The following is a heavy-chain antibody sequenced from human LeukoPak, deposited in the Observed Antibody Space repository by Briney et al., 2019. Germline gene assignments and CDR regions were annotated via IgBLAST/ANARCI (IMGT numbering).Heavy chain of an antibody. CDR1: GFTFNSYA. Sequence: PGGSLRLSCAASGFTFNSYAMHWVRQAPGKGLEWVIVISDDGGTKFYADSVLGRFTISRDNSKSTLYLQMDSLRAEDTAIYYCAKTSSSSGSPSECWGQGTLVTVSS. CDR2: ISDDGGTK. V-gene: IGHV3-30-3*02. J-gene: IGHJ4*02. CDR3: AKTSSSSGSPSEC. D-gene: IGHD2-2*01.